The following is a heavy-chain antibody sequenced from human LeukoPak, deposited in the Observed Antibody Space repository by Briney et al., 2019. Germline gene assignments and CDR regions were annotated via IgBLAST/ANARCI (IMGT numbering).Heavy chain of an antibody. CDR3: AKDPGYSGYDGFFDS. CDR1: GLTFDDYA. CDR2: INWNSGRT. Sequence: GGSLRLSCAASGLTFDDYAMHWVRQAPGKGLEWVSGINWNSGRTGYADSVKGRFTISRDNAKNSLYLQMNSLRAEDTAVYYCAKDPGYSGYDGFFDSWGQGTLVTVSS. J-gene: IGHJ4*02. V-gene: IGHV3-9*01. D-gene: IGHD5-12*01.